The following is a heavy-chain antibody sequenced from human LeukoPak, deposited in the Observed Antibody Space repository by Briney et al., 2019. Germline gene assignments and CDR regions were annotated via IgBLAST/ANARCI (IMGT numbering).Heavy chain of an antibody. J-gene: IGHJ6*03. CDR3: ARVGPAGLEWLLSPHYYYYYMDV. CDR2: INHSGST. V-gene: IGHV4-34*01. CDR1: GGSFSGYY. D-gene: IGHD3-3*01. Sequence: PSETLSLTCAVYGGSFSGYYWSWIRQPPGKGLEWIGEINHSGSTNYNPSLKSRVTISVDTSKNQSSLKLSSVTAADTAVYYCARVGPAGLEWLLSPHYYYYYMDVWGKGTTVTVSS.